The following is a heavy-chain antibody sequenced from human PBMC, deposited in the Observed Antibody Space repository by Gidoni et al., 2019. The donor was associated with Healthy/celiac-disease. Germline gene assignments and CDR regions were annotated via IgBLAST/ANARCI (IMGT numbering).Heavy chain of an antibody. D-gene: IGHD4-17*01. CDR1: GFTFSSYA. CDR3: AKGEDTVSKFDP. J-gene: IGHJ5*02. Sequence: EVQLLESGGGLVQPGGSLRLSCAASGFTFSSYAMGWVRQTPGKGLEWVSAISGSGGSTYYADSVKGRFTISRDNSKNTLYLQMNSLRAEDTAVYYCAKGEDTVSKFDPWGQGTLVTVSS. V-gene: IGHV3-23*01. CDR2: ISGSGGST.